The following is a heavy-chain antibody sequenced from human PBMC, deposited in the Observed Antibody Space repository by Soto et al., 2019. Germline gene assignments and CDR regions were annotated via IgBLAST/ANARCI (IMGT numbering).Heavy chain of an antibody. CDR3: ARASRNYYDSSGYLYYFDY. D-gene: IGHD3-22*01. Sequence: GGSLRLSCAASGFSLDDYGMSWVRQVTGKGLEWVSVIYSGGSTYYADSVKGRFTISRDNSKNTLYLQMNSLRAEDTAVYYCARASRNYYDSSGYLYYFDYWGQGTLVTVSS. CDR2: IYSGGST. J-gene: IGHJ4*02. V-gene: IGHV3-66*01. CDR1: GFSLDDYG.